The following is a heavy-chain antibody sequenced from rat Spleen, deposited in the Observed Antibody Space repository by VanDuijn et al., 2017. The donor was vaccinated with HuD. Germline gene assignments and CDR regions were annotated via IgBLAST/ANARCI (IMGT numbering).Heavy chain of an antibody. Sequence: EVQLVESDGGLVQPGRSLKLSCAASGFTFSDYYMAWVRQAPTKGLEWVATISYDGSSTYYRDSVKGRFTITRDNAKSTLYLQMDSLRSEDTATYYCAREGDTYVMDAWGQGASVTVSS. CDR1: GFTFSDYY. CDR3: AREGDTYVMDA. CDR2: ISYDGSST. D-gene: IGHD2-1*01. V-gene: IGHV5-29*01. J-gene: IGHJ4*01.